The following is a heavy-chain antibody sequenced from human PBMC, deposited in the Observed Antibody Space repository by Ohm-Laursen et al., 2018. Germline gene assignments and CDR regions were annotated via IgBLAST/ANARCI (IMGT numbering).Heavy chain of an antibody. D-gene: IGHD3-10*01. Sequence: GASVKVSYKASGYTFTGYYMHWVRQAPGQGLEWMGWINPNRGGTNHAQKFQGRVTMTTDTSISTAYMELSSLKSDDTAVYYCARGSYFSYYFDYWGQGTLVTVSS. CDR3: ARGSYFSYYFDY. J-gene: IGHJ4*02. V-gene: IGHV1-2*02. CDR1: GYTFTGYY. CDR2: INPNRGGT.